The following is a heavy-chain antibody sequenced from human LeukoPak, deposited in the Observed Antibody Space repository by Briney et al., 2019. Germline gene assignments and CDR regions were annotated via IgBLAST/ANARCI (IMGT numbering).Heavy chain of an antibody. CDR3: ARKGLWFGELDY. Sequence: GASVKVSCKASGYTFTSYYMHWVRQAPGQGLEWMEIINPSGGSTSYAQKFQGRVTMTRDTSTSTVYMELSSLRSEDTAVYYCARKGLWFGELDYWGQGTLVTVSP. D-gene: IGHD3-10*01. CDR2: INPSGGST. V-gene: IGHV1-46*01. CDR1: GYTFTSYY. J-gene: IGHJ4*02.